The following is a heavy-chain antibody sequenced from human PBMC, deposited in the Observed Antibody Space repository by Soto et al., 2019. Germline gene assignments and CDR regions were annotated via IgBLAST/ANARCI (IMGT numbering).Heavy chain of an antibody. J-gene: IGHJ3*02. CDR1: GYSFTSYA. V-gene: IGHV1-3*01. Sequence: GASVMVSWKASGYSFTSYAMHWVRQSPGQRLEWMGWINAGNGNTKYSQKFQGRVTITRDTSASTAYMELSSLRSEDTAVYYCARDNHDYGDLDDAFDIWGQGTMVTVSS. CDR2: INAGNGNT. CDR3: ARDNHDYGDLDDAFDI. D-gene: IGHD4-17*01.